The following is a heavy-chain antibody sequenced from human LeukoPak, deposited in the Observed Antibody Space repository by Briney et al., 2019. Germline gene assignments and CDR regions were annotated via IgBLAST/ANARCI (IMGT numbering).Heavy chain of an antibody. D-gene: IGHD2-15*01. Sequence: GGSLRLSCAASGFTFSSYSMNWVRQAPGKGLEWVANIKQDGSEKYYVDSVKGRFTISRDNAKNSLYLQMNSLRAEDTAVYYCARDVHYCSGGSCYEGFDYWGQGTLVTVSS. CDR1: GFTFSSYS. V-gene: IGHV3-7*01. CDR3: ARDVHYCSGGSCYEGFDY. CDR2: IKQDGSEK. J-gene: IGHJ4*02.